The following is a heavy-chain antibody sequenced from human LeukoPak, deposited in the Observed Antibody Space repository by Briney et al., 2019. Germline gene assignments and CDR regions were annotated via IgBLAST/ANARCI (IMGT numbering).Heavy chain of an antibody. CDR1: GYTFTSYG. V-gene: IGHV1-18*01. J-gene: IGHJ4*02. CDR3: ARDRRPHLWFGELSFLDY. Sequence: ASVTVSCKASGYTFTSYGISWVRQAPGQGLEWMGWISAYNSNTNYAQKLQGRVTMTTDTSTSTAYMELRSLRSDDTAVYYCARDRRPHLWFGELSFLDYWGQGTLVTVSS. D-gene: IGHD3-10*01. CDR2: ISAYNSNT.